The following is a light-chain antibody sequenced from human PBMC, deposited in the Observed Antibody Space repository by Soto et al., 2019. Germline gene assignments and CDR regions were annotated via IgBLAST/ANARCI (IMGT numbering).Light chain of an antibody. CDR2: GAS. CDR1: QSVSSN. Sequence: EIVMTQSPATLSVSPGERATLSCRASQSVSSNLAWYQQKPGQAPRLLIYGASARATGIPARFSGSGSGTEFTLTFSSLQSEDFAVYYCQQYKNWPLTFGGGTKVEIK. J-gene: IGKJ4*01. CDR3: QQYKNWPLT. V-gene: IGKV3-15*01.